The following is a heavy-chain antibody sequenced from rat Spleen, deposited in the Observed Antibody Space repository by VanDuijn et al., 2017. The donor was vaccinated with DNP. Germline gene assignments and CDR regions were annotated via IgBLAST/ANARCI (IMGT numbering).Heavy chain of an antibody. CDR2: MSPTTRSS. CDR1: GFSFSDYD. Sequence: EVLLVESGGGLVQPGRSLKLSCAASGFSFSDYDMAWVRQAPTKGLEWVACMSPTTRSSYYRNSVKGRFTVSRDDATSTLYLQMYSLRSEDTATYYCTRGGTYYFDYWGQGVMVTVSS. J-gene: IGHJ2*01. V-gene: IGHV5-27*01. CDR3: TRGGTYYFDY.